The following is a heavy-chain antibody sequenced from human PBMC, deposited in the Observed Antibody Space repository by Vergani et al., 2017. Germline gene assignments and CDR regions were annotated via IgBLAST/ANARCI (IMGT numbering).Heavy chain of an antibody. Sequence: QVQVVQSGAEVKKSGASVKVSCKTSGYTFSNYYMHWVRRAPGQGLEWMGIINPSGGHTNYAQKFQGRVTMTRDTSTSTVYMELSSLRSEDTAIYYYARGDYGILTGYRYWGQGTLVTVSA. J-gene: IGHJ4*02. V-gene: IGHV1-46*03. CDR1: GYTFSNYY. D-gene: IGHD3-9*01. CDR2: INPSGGHT. CDR3: ARGDYGILTGYRY.